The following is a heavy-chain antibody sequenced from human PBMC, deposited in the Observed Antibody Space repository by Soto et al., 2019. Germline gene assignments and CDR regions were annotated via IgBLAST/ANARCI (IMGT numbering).Heavy chain of an antibody. CDR2: INWNDDK. CDR1: GFSLSSTGVG. J-gene: IGHJ4*02. V-gene: IGHV2-5*01. CDR3: ARSGHNGGFFYYYY. D-gene: IGHD2-8*01. Sequence: QITLKESGPTLVKVTQTVTLTCTFSGFSLSSTGVGVGWIRQPPGKALEGLALINWNDDKRYNPSLKSRLSITKDTTNNQVVLKMTNMDPVDTDTYYCARSGHNGGFFYYYYWGKGTLVTVSS.